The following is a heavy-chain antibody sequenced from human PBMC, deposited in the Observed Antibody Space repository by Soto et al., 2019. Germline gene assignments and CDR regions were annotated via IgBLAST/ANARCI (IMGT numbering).Heavy chain of an antibody. CDR3: ARGGALGYCTNGVCYGTYYYYGMDV. Sequence: SVKVYCKASGGTFSSYAISWVRQAPGQVLEWMGGIIPIFGTANYAQKFQGRVTITADESTSTAYMELSSLRSEDTAVYYCARGGALGYCTNGVCYGTYYYYGMDVWGQGTTVTVSS. J-gene: IGHJ6*02. CDR2: IIPIFGTA. V-gene: IGHV1-69*01. D-gene: IGHD2-8*01. CDR1: GGTFSSYA.